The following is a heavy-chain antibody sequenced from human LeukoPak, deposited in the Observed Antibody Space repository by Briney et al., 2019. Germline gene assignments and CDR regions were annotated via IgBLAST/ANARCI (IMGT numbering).Heavy chain of an antibody. CDR3: ARDRYYYDSSGYYYYYGMDV. V-gene: IGHV6-1*01. CDR2: TYYRSKWYN. D-gene: IGHD3-22*01. CDR1: GDSVSSNSAA. Sequence: SQTLSLTCAISGDSVSSNSAAWNWIRQSPSRGLEWLGRTYYRSKWYNAYAVSVKSRITINPDTSKNQFSLQLNSVTPEDTAVYYCARDRYYYDSSGYYYYYGMDVWGQGTTVTVSS. J-gene: IGHJ6*02.